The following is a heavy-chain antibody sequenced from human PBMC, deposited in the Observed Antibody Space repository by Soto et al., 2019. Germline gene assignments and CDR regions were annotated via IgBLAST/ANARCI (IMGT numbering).Heavy chain of an antibody. CDR1: GFTFSSYA. Sequence: QVQLVESGGGVVQPGRSLRLSCAASGFTFSSYAMHWVRQAPGKGLEWVAVISYDGSNKYYADSVKGRFTISRDNSKNTLYLQMNSLRAEDTAVYYCRTSTRSSWYQNYGMDVWGQGTTVTVSS. D-gene: IGHD6-13*01. V-gene: IGHV3-30-3*01. CDR3: RTSTRSSWYQNYGMDV. CDR2: ISYDGSNK. J-gene: IGHJ6*02.